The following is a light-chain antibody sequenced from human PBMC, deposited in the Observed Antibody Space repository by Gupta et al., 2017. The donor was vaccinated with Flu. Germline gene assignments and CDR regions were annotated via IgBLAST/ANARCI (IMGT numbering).Light chain of an antibody. CDR1: SSDVGGYKY. Sequence: QSALTQPASVSGSPGQSITISCTGTSSDVGGYKYVSWYQQHPGKAPKLMICEVSNRPSGVSNRFSGSKCGNTASLTISGLQAEDEADYYCSSKTSSSTLVFGGGTKLTVL. CDR3: SSKTSSSTLV. V-gene: IGLV2-14*01. J-gene: IGLJ3*02. CDR2: EVS.